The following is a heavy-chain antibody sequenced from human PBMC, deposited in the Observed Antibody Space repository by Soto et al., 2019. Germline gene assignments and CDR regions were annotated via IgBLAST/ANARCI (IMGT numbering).Heavy chain of an antibody. D-gene: IGHD2-15*01. Sequence: GGSLRLSCAASGFTFSSYAMSWVRQAPGKGLEWVSAISGSGGSTYYADSVKGRFTISRDNSKNTLYLQMNSLRAEDTAVYYCAKDLGSGRYCSGGSCYAWGYFDYWGQGTLVTVSS. CDR3: AKDLGSGRYCSGGSCYAWGYFDY. CDR2: ISGSGGST. V-gene: IGHV3-23*01. J-gene: IGHJ4*02. CDR1: GFTFSSYA.